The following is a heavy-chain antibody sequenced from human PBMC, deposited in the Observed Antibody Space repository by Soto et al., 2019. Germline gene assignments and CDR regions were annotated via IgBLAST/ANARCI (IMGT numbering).Heavy chain of an antibody. D-gene: IGHD2-15*01. V-gene: IGHV1-69*01. CDR3: ASGKHQDYCSGGSCYSLAYYSYGMDV. CDR2: IIPIFGTA. Sequence: QVQLVQSGAEVKKPGSSVKVSCKASGGTFSSYAISWVRQAPGQGLEWMGGIIPIFGTANYAQKFKGRVTITADESTSTAYMELRSLRSEDKAVYYCASGKHQDYCSGGSCYSLAYYSYGMDVWGQGTTVTVSS. CDR1: GGTFSSYA. J-gene: IGHJ6*01.